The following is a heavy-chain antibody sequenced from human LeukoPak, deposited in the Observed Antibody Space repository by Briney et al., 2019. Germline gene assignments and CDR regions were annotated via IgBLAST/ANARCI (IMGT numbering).Heavy chain of an antibody. V-gene: IGHV3-23*01. D-gene: IGHD1-26*01. J-gene: IGHJ4*02. CDR1: GFTFSSYA. CDR3: AKEDRSSGSRGDYFDY. Sequence: GGSLRLSCAASGFTFSSYAMSWVRQAPGKGLVWVSAISGNGGRTYYADSVRGRFTISRDNSKNTLYLLMNSLRAEDTAVYYCAKEDRSSGSRGDYFDYWGQGTLVTVSS. CDR2: ISGNGGRT.